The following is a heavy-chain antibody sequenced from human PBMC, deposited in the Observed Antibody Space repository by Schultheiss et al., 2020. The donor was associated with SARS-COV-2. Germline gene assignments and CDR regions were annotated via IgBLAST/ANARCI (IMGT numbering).Heavy chain of an antibody. CDR1: GFTFSDYY. CDR2: ISSSGSTI. V-gene: IGHV3-11*04. Sequence: GGSLRLSCAASGFTFSDYYMSWIRQAPGKGLEWVSYISSSGSTIYYADSVKGRFTISRENARNSLYLQMGSLRAEDMAVYYCARDNPSGYLYYYMDVWGKGTTVTVSS. D-gene: IGHD3-22*01. CDR3: ARDNPSGYLYYYMDV. J-gene: IGHJ6*03.